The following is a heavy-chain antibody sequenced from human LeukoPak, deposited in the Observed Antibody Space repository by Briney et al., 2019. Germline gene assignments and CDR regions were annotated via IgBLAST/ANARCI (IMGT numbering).Heavy chain of an antibody. CDR2: INHSGSP. Sequence: SETLSLICAVYGGSFSGYYWSWLRQPPGKGLEWIGEINHSGSPNYNPSLKSRVTISVDTSKNQSSLKLSSVTAADTAVDYCAPRRGVPFPLIWLKSGFDPWGREPWSPSPQ. V-gene: IGHV4-34*01. D-gene: IGHD2-8*01. J-gene: IGHJ5*02. CDR1: GGSFSGYY. CDR3: APRRGVPFPLIWLKSGFDP.